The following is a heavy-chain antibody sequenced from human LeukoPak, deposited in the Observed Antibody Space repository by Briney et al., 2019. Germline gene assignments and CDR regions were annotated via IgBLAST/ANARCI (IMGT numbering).Heavy chain of an antibody. D-gene: IGHD2-15*01. J-gene: IGHJ4*02. V-gene: IGHV3-7*03. CDR2: IKPDGGER. CDR3: AKCSPENCQKSFDN. CDR1: EFTFSSHW. Sequence: GGSLRLSCAASEFTFSSHWMTWVRQAPGAGLEWVANIKPDGGERFYVDSVKGRFVVSRDNAKNLLYLQMNSLRTEDTGIYYCAKCSPENCQKSFDNWGQGTLVTVS.